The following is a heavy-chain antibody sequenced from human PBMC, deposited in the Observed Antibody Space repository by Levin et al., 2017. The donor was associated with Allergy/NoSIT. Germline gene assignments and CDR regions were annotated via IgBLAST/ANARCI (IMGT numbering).Heavy chain of an antibody. J-gene: IGHJ6*03. V-gene: IGHV5-51*04. Sequence: ASVKVSCQGSGYSFTSYWIGWVRQTPGKGLEWMGIIHPGDSDTRYSPSLQGQVTIPADKPIRTPYLQWSSLKASDTAIYYCARRGTRDYYYYMDVWGEGTTVTVSS. CDR3: ARRGTRDYYYYMDV. CDR2: IHPGDSDT. CDR1: GYSFTSYW. D-gene: IGHD1-1*01.